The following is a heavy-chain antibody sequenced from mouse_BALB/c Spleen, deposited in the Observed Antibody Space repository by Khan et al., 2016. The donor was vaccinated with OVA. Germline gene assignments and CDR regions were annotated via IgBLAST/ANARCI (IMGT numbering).Heavy chain of an antibody. D-gene: IGHD2-1*01. V-gene: IGHV2-6-1*01. Sequence: VHLVESGPGLAAPSQSLSITCTISGFSLTNYGVHWVRQPPGKGLEWLVVIWSDGSTNYNSVLKSRLTITKDNSQSQAFLKMNSLQTDDTAVYFCAIQRYYHYYIMGYWGQGTSVTVSS. J-gene: IGHJ4*01. CDR2: IWSDGST. CDR1: GFSLTNYG. CDR3: AIQRYYHYYIMGY.